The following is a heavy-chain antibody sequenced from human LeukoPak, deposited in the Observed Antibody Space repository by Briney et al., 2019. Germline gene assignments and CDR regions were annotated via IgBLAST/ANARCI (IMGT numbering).Heavy chain of an antibody. Sequence: PGRSLRLSCAASGFTFSSYGMHWVRQAPGKGLEWVAVIWYDGSNKYYADSVKGRFTISRDNSKNTLYLQMNSLRAEDTAVYYCAREGGPYCSGGSCYYYYYGMDVWGQGTTVTVSS. J-gene: IGHJ6*02. CDR2: IWYDGSNK. D-gene: IGHD2-15*01. V-gene: IGHV3-33*01. CDR1: GFTFSSYG. CDR3: AREGGPYCSGGSCYYYYYGMDV.